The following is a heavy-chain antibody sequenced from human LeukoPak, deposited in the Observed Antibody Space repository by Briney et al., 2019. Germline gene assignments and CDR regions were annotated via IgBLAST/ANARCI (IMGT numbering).Heavy chain of an antibody. V-gene: IGHV4-59*01. CDR3: ARRGYGSGSYNDAFDI. D-gene: IGHD3-10*01. CDR1: GGSISNYY. CDR2: IYYSGST. Sequence: KPSETLSLTCTVSGGSISNYYWSWIRQPPGKGLEWIGYIYYSGSTTYNPSLKSRVTISLDTSKDQFSLKLSSVTAADTAVYYCARRGYGSGSYNDAFDIWGQGTMVTVSS. J-gene: IGHJ3*02.